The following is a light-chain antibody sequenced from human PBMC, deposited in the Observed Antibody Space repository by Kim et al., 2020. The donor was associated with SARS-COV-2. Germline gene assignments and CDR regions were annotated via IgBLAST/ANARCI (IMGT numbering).Light chain of an antibody. V-gene: IGLV3-21*04. CDR3: QVWHSSSDHRVV. CDR2: YDS. Sequence: PEKTARITGGANSIGGKSVHWYQHKAGQAPVLVSYYDSDRPSGIPERFSGSNSGNTATLTISRVEAGDEADYYCQVWHSSSDHRVVFGGGTQLTVL. J-gene: IGLJ2*01. CDR1: SIGGKS.